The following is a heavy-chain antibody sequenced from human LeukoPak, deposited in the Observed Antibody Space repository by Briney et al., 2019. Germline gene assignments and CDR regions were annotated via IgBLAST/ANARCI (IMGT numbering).Heavy chain of an antibody. CDR1: GYTFTSHG. Sequence: ASVQVSCKASGYTFTSHGISWVRQAPGQGLEWMGWISAYNGNTNYAQKFQDRVTMTTDTSTATAYMDLRSLRFDDTAVYYCARAAITVFGVVPEAWGQGTLVTVSS. J-gene: IGHJ4*02. CDR2: ISAYNGNT. D-gene: IGHD3-3*01. CDR3: ARAAITVFGVVPEA. V-gene: IGHV1-18*01.